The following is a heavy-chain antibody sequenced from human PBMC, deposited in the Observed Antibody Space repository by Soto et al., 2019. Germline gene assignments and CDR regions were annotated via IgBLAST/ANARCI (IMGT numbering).Heavy chain of an antibody. V-gene: IGHV1-8*01. Sequence: AAVKVSCKASGYTFTSYDINWVRQATGQGLEWMGWMNPNSGNTGYAQKFQGRVTMTRNTSISTAYMELSSLRSEDTAVYYCARGARDFWGGYYVVYGMDVWGQGTTVTVSS. D-gene: IGHD3-3*01. J-gene: IGHJ6*02. CDR2: MNPNSGNT. CDR1: GYTFTSYD. CDR3: ARGARDFWGGYYVVYGMDV.